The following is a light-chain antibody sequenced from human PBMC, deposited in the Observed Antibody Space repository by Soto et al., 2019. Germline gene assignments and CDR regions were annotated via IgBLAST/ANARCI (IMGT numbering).Light chain of an antibody. CDR1: SSNIGSHS. V-gene: IGLV1-44*01. Sequence: QSVLTQPPSASGTPGQRVTISCSGSSSNIGSHSVTWYQQLPGTAPKLLSHRNNQRPSGVPDRFSGSKSGTSASLAISGLQSEDEANYYCSSWDDNRRAWVFGEGTKVTVL. CDR2: RNN. CDR3: SSWDDNRRAWV. J-gene: IGLJ3*02.